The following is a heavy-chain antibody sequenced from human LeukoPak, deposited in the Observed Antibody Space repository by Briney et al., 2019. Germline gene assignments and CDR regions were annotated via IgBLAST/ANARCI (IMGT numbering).Heavy chain of an antibody. Sequence: TGGSLRLSCAASGVTVSNNYMNWVRQAPGKGLEWLLVIYSGGITYYADSLTGRFTISRDNSKNTLYLQMNNLRAEDTAVYYCATHYYDSSGYYYDHAFDIWGQGTMVTVSS. CDR1: GVTVSNNY. D-gene: IGHD3-22*01. J-gene: IGHJ3*02. V-gene: IGHV3-53*01. CDR3: ATHYYDSSGYYYDHAFDI. CDR2: IYSGGIT.